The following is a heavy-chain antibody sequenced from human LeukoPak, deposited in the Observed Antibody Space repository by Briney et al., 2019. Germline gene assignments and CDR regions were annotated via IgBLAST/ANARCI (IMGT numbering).Heavy chain of an antibody. CDR2: ISGSGGST. V-gene: IGHV3-23*01. CDR1: GFTFSSYA. CDR3: AKDTSSGWYKSLNWFDP. J-gene: IGHJ5*02. Sequence: GGSLRLSCAASGFTFSSYAMSWVRQAPGKGLEWVSAISGSGGSTYYADSVKGRFTISRDNSKNTLYLRMNSLRAEDTAVYYCAKDTSSGWYKSLNWFDPWGQGTLVTVSS. D-gene: IGHD6-19*01.